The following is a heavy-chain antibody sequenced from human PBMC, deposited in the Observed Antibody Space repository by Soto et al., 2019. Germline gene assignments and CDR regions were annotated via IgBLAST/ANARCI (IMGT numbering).Heavy chain of an antibody. D-gene: IGHD2-2*02. CDR1: GGSISSGGYY. J-gene: IGHJ4*02. CDR3: ARSPVVPAAIFDY. CDR2: IYCSGST. Sequence: SETLSLTCTVSGGSISSGGYYWSWIRQHPGKGLEWIGYIYCSGSTYYNPSLKSRVTISVDTSKNQFSLKLSSVTAADTAVYYCARSPVVPAAIFDYWGQGTLVTVS. V-gene: IGHV4-31*03.